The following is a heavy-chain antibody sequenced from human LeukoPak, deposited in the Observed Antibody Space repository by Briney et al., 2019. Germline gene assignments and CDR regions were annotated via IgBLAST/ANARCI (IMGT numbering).Heavy chain of an antibody. CDR1: GYTFTSYG. J-gene: IGHJ4*02. CDR2: ISAYNGNT. V-gene: IGHV1-18*01. CDR3: ARVEGGVVGAPFDY. D-gene: IGHD1-26*01. Sequence: ASVNVSCKASGYTFTSYGISWVRQAPGQGLEWMGWISAYNGNTNYAQKLQGRVTMTTDTSTSTAYMELRSLRSDDTAVYYCARVEGGVVGAPFDYWGQGTLVTVSS.